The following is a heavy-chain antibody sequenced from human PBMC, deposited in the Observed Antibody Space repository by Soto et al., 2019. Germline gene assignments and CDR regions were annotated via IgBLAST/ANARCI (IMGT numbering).Heavy chain of an antibody. D-gene: IGHD6-19*01. CDR2: LSYDGDKE. CDR1: GFSFSDYG. Sequence: QVQLEESGGNVVQPGRSLRLSCAASGFSFSDYGMHWVRQAPGKGLESVALLSYDGDKEYYADSVKGLFTISRDNSKNTVFLQMNSLRPEDTAVYYCGKDLMGEQWLGVMHYWGQGTLVTVSS. J-gene: IGHJ4*02. CDR3: GKDLMGEQWLGVMHY. V-gene: IGHV3-30*18.